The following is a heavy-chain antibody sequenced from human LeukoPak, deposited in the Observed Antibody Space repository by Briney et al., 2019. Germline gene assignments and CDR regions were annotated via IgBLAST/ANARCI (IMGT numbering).Heavy chain of an antibody. CDR1: GFTFSSYW. CDR3: ARVIYSGWEGELSD. V-gene: IGHV3-74*01. CDR2: INSDGSTT. J-gene: IGHJ4*02. Sequence: PGGSLRLSCAASGFTFSSYWMHGVHQAPGKGLVWVSRINSDGSTTSYSDSVMGRFTISRDNTKNTLYLQMNSLRAEDTAVYYCARVIYSGWEGELSDWGQGTLVTVSS. D-gene: IGHD6-19*01.